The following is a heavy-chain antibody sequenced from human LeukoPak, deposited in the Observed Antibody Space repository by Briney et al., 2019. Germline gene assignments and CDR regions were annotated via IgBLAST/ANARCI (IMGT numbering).Heavy chain of an antibody. D-gene: IGHD5-24*01. V-gene: IGHV4-34*01. J-gene: IGHJ4*02. Sequence: PSETLSLTCAVYGGSFSGYYWSWIRQPPGKGLEWIGEINHSGSTNYNPSLKSRVTISVDTSKNQFSLKLSSVTAADTAVYYCARVEMATAYWGQGTLVTVSS. CDR2: INHSGST. CDR1: GGSFSGYY. CDR3: ARVEMATAY.